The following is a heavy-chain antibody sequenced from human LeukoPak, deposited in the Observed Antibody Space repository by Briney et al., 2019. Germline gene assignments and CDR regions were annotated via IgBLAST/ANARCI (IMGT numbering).Heavy chain of an antibody. CDR1: GYIFSIYA. CDR2: INTNTGNP. Sequence: GASVKVSCKASGYIFSIYAMIWVRQAPGQGLEFIGWINTNTGNPTYAQGFTGRFVFSLDTSVSTAYLQISSLKAEDTAVYYCARLRGREYFDYWGQGTLVTVSS. D-gene: IGHD3-16*01. J-gene: IGHJ4*02. CDR3: ARLRGREYFDY. V-gene: IGHV7-4-1*02.